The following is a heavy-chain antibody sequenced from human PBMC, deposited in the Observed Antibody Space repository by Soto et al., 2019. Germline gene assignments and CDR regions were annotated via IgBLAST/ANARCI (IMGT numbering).Heavy chain of an antibody. CDR3: ARLITTMIVAPNAFDI. CDR2: IYYSGNT. CDR1: GGSIISGYYY. V-gene: IGHV4-61*10. J-gene: IGHJ3*02. D-gene: IGHD3-22*01. Sequence: SETLSLTCSVSGGSIISGYYYWIWIRQPAGKGLEWIVNIYYSGNTYYNPSLKSRGIISVDTSKNQFSLKVSSVTAADTAVYYCARLITTMIVAPNAFDIWGQGTMVTVSS.